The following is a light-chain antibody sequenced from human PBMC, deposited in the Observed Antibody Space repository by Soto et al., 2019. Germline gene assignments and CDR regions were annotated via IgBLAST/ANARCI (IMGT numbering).Light chain of an antibody. CDR3: SSYTRSSTLV. Sequence: QSVLTQPASVSGSPGQSITISCTGTSSDVGGYNYVSWYQQHPGKAPKLMIYDVNNRPSGVSNRFSGSKSGNTASLTISGLQAEDKADYYCSSYTRSSTLVFGGGTKVTVL. CDR1: SSDVGGYNY. V-gene: IGLV2-14*03. J-gene: IGLJ2*01. CDR2: DVN.